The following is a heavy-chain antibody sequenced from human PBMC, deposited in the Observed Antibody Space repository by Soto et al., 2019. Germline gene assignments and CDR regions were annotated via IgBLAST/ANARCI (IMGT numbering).Heavy chain of an antibody. Sequence: QLQLQESGPGLVKPSETLSLTCTVSGGSISSSSYYWGWIRQPPGKGLEWIGSIYYSGSTYYNPSLKSRVTLSVDTSKNQFALKLSSVTAADTAVYYCASAGYSSGWGTYDYWGQGTLVTVSS. CDR2: IYYSGST. V-gene: IGHV4-39*01. CDR3: ASAGYSSGWGTYDY. CDR1: GGSISSSSYY. D-gene: IGHD6-19*01. J-gene: IGHJ4*02.